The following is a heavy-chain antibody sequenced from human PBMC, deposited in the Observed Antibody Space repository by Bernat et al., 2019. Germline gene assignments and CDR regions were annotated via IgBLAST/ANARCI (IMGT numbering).Heavy chain of an antibody. V-gene: IGHV3-23*01. CDR2: ISGSGGST. CDR1: GFTFSSYA. J-gene: IGHJ3*02. CDR3: AKDLARYSSSSYAFDI. Sequence: EVQLLESGGGLVQPGGSLRLSCAASGFTFSSYAMSWVRQAPGKGREWVSAISGSGGSTYYADSVKGRFTISRDNSKNTLYLQMNSLRAEDTAVYYCAKDLARYSSSSYAFDIWGQGTMVTVSS. D-gene: IGHD6-6*01.